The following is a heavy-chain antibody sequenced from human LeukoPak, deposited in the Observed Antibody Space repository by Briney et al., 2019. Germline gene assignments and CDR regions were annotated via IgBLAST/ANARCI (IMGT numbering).Heavy chain of an antibody. J-gene: IGHJ4*02. Sequence: GASVKVSCKASGYTFTSYYMHWARQAPGQGLEWMGIINPSGGSTSYAQKFQGRVTMTRDTSTSTVYMELSSLRSEDTAVYYCARDFYDFWSGYYTLDYWGQGTLVTVSS. CDR1: GYTFTSYY. CDR3: ARDFYDFWSGYYTLDY. CDR2: INPSGGST. D-gene: IGHD3-3*01. V-gene: IGHV1-46*01.